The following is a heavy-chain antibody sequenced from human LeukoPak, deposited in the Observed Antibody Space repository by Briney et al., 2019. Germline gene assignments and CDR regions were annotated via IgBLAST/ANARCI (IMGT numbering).Heavy chain of an antibody. J-gene: IGHJ4*02. CDR1: GFTFNSNA. D-gene: IGHD4-11*01. Sequence: GGSLRLSCAASGFTFNSNAMSWVRQAPGKGLEWVSGVTSSGSSTYYADSVKGRFTISRDSSRSTLYLQMNSPRAEDTAVYYCTKVGVYSNFYFDYWGQGILVTVSS. CDR2: VTSSGSST. CDR3: TKVGVYSNFYFDY. V-gene: IGHV3-23*01.